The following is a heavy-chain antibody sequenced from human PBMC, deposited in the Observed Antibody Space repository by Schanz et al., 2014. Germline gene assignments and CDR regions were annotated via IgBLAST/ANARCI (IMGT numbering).Heavy chain of an antibody. CDR1: GYTFSSHG. J-gene: IGHJ3*02. D-gene: IGHD3-9*01. V-gene: IGHV1-3*04. CDR2: INTANGNA. CDR3: ARDLPYCDSGKCYSDGFDI. Sequence: QVQVVQSGAELKKPGASVKVSCKASGYTFSSHGIHWLRQAPGQSLEWMGWINTANGNAKYSANFQDRVTITRDASATTAYMELTSLRSEDTAVYYCARDLPYCDSGKCYSDGFDIWGQGTMVTISS.